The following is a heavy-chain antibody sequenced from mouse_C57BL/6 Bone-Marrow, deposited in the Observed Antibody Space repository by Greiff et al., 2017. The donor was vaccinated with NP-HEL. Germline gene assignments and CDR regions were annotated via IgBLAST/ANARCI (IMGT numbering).Heavy chain of an antibody. Sequence: QVQLKQPGAELVKPGASVKLSCKASGYTFTSYWMQWVKQRPGQGLEWIGEIDPSDSYTNYNQKFKGKATLTVDTSSSTAYMQLSSLTSEDSAVYYCARKITTVVADWYFDVWGTGTTVTVSS. V-gene: IGHV1-50*01. J-gene: IGHJ1*03. CDR3: ARKITTVVADWYFDV. CDR1: GYTFTSYW. D-gene: IGHD1-1*01. CDR2: IDPSDSYT.